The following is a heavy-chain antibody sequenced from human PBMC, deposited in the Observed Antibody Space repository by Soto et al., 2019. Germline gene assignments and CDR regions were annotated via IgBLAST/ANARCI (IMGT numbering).Heavy chain of an antibody. Sequence: QVQLMQSGAEVKKPGSSMKVSCKASGDTFNDYAMSWLRQAPGQGLEWVGGIIPLFGTTDYAQKFQGRVTITADESTTTTYMELSSLRSDDTAVYYCARGVRETVLVRGYYYGLDVWGQGTTVTVSS. D-gene: IGHD2-8*02. CDR1: GDTFNDYA. V-gene: IGHV1-69*12. J-gene: IGHJ6*02. CDR3: ARGVRETVLVRGYYYGLDV. CDR2: IIPLFGTT.